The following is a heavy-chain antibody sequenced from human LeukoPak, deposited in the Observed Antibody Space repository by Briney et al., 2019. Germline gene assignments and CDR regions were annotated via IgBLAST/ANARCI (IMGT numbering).Heavy chain of an antibody. CDR1: GGSFSGYY. Sequence: PSETLSLTCAVYGGSFSGYYWSWIRQPPGKGLEWIGSIYYSGSTYYNPSLKSRVPISVDTSKNQFSLKLSSVTAADTAVYYCARQGYSWNSDYWGQGTLVTVSS. D-gene: IGHD5-18*01. V-gene: IGHV4-34*01. J-gene: IGHJ4*02. CDR3: ARQGYSWNSDY. CDR2: IYYSGST.